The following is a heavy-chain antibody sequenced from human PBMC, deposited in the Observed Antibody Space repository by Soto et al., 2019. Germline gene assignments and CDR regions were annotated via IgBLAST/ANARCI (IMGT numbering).Heavy chain of an antibody. CDR2: ISPKNGNT. J-gene: IGHJ6*02. CDR3: GRVSSSIVVIPDFGMDV. D-gene: IGHD2-21*01. Sequence: QIQLVQSGAEMKKPGVSVKVSCKASGYSFFTHGITWVRQTPGHGLEWLGWISPKNGNTRYSQILQGRVSMTTDTSTSTVYMEVTNLRSDDSAVYYCGRVSSSIVVIPDFGMDVWGQGTTVTVSS. V-gene: IGHV1-18*04. CDR1: GYSFFTHG.